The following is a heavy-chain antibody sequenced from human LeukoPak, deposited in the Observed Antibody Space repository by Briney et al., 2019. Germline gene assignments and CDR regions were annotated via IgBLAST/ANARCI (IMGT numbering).Heavy chain of an antibody. CDR2: MNPNSGNT. Sequence: ASVKVSCKASGYTFTSHDINWVRQATGQGLEWMGWMNPNSGNTGYAQKFQGRVTMTRNTSISTAYMELSSLRSEDTAVYYCARVGGWNKGGDYWGQGTLVTVSS. J-gene: IGHJ4*02. CDR1: GYTFTSHD. D-gene: IGHD1/OR15-1a*01. V-gene: IGHV1-8*01. CDR3: ARVGGWNKGGDY.